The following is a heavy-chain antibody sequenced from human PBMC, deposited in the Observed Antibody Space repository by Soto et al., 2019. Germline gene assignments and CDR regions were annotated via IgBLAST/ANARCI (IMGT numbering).Heavy chain of an antibody. CDR3: ARVKHPGITGTPEPFDY. CDR1: GFTFSSYS. J-gene: IGHJ4*02. CDR2: ISSSSSYI. D-gene: IGHD1-7*01. V-gene: IGHV3-21*01. Sequence: EVQLVESGGGLVKPGGSLRLSCAASGFTFSSYSMNWVRQAPGKGLEWVSSISSSSSYIYYADSVKGRFTISRDNAKNSLYLQMNSLRAEDTAVYYCARVKHPGITGTPEPFDYWGQGTLVTVSS.